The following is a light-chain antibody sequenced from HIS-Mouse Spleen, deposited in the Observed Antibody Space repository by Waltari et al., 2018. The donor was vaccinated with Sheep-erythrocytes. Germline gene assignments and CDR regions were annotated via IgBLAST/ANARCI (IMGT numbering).Light chain of an antibody. CDR2: GGS. J-gene: IGLJ2*01. V-gene: IGLV2-23*01. Sequence: QSALTQPASPPGFPGWSLTIPCTGTSRDAGGYNPLSWDQQHPGKAPKLRIYGGSKRPSGVSNRFSGSKSGNTASLTISGLQAEDEADYYCCSYAGSSTLVFGGGTKLTVL. CDR3: CSYAGSSTLV. CDR1: SRDAGGYNP.